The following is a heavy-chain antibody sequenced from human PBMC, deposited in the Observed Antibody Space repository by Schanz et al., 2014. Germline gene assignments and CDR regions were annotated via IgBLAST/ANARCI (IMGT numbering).Heavy chain of an antibody. CDR3: ARGGGPEDVFDI. J-gene: IGHJ3*02. Sequence: QVQLVQSGAEVKKPGSSMKVSCKASGGTFSTYPINWLRQAPGQGLEWMGRIIPIHGIVNYAQRFQDRVRITADNSTSTAYMELDSLRSDDTAVYYCARGGGPEDVFDIWGQGTILTVSS. D-gene: IGHD2-15*01. V-gene: IGHV1-69*02. CDR2: IIPIHGIV. CDR1: GGTFSTYP.